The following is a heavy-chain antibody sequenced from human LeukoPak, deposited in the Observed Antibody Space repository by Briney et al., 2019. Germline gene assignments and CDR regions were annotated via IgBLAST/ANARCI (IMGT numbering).Heavy chain of an antibody. J-gene: IGHJ4*02. D-gene: IGHD6-13*01. CDR3: ASYHGYSSSWPY. Sequence: GGSLRLSCTASGFTFSSYWMTGVRQAPGKGLEWGGNIKHDGSEKYHVESVKGRFTISRDNANKSLFLQMDSLRAEDTAVYYCASYHGYSSSWPYWGQGTLVTVSS. CDR2: IKHDGSEK. V-gene: IGHV3-7*03. CDR1: GFTFSSYW.